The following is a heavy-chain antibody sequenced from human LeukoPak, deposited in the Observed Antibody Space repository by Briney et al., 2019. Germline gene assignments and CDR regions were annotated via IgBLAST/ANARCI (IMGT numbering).Heavy chain of an antibody. CDR3: ARDQNWSDDC. V-gene: IGHV3-48*03. Sequence: GGSLRLSCAASGFTFRVFEMNCVRQAPGKGLEWVSYINSRGNTKYYADSVKGRFTIPREKSNSSLYLQMNSLRGEDTAVYYCARDQNWSDDCWGQGTLVTVSS. CDR1: GFTFRVFE. D-gene: IGHD1-1*01. J-gene: IGHJ4*02. CDR2: INSRGNTK.